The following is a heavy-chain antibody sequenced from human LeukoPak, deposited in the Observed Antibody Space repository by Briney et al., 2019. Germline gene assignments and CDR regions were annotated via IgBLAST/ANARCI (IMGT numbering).Heavy chain of an antibody. Sequence: PGGSLRLSCAASGFTFSDYYMSWIRQAPGKGLEWVSTIKGIGPTTYYADSVKGRFTISRDNAKNSLFLQMSSLRADDTAIYYCARGGPRDGYDYWGQGTPVTVSS. CDR1: GFTFSDYY. D-gene: IGHD5-18*01. CDR3: ARGGPRDGYDY. J-gene: IGHJ4*02. CDR2: IKGIGPTT. V-gene: IGHV3-11*04.